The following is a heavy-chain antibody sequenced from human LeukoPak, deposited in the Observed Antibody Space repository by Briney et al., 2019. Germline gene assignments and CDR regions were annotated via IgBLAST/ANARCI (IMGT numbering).Heavy chain of an antibody. CDR1: GDTFGIYA. CDR3: AREAREFYRPYFLYYYYMDV. V-gene: IGHV1-69*05. CDR2: IIPMFATP. J-gene: IGHJ6*03. Sequence: GASVKVSCKSSGDTFGIYAINWLRQAPGQGLEWMGRIIPMFATPNYAQSFQGRVTITTDESTSTAYMELSSLRSEDTAVYYCAREAREFYRPYFLYYYYMDVWGKGTTVTVSS. D-gene: IGHD1-26*01.